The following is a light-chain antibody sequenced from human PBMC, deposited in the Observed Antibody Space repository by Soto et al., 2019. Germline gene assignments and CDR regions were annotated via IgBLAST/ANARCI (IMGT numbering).Light chain of an antibody. J-gene: IGKJ4*01. V-gene: IGKV3-20*01. CDR1: QSVSSSY. Sequence: EIVLTQSPGSLSLSPGERAARSCRASQSVSSSYLAWYQQKPGQAPRLLIYGASSRATGIPDRFSGSGSGTDFTLTISSLEPEDFAVYYCQQRGTFGGGTKVDIK. CDR3: QQRGT. CDR2: GAS.